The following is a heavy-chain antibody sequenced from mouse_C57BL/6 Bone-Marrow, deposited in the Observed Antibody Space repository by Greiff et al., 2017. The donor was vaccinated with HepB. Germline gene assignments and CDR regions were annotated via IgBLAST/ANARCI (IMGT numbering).Heavy chain of an antibody. CDR3: ARAHSSYFDY. V-gene: IGHV1-26*01. Sequence: EVQVVESGPELVKPGASVKISCKASGYTFTDYYMNWVKQSHGKSLEWIGDINPNNGGTSYNQKFKGKATLTVDKSSSTAYMELRSLTSEDSAVYYCARAHSSYFDYWGQGTTLTVSS. CDR1: GYTFTDYY. J-gene: IGHJ2*01. CDR2: INPNNGGT.